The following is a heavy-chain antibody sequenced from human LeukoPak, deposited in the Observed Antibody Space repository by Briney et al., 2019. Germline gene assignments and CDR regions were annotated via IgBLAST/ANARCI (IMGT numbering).Heavy chain of an antibody. Sequence: GGSLRLSCAASGFTFSRYWMTWVRQAPGKGLEWVANIRQDGGVKYYMDSAKGRFTLSRDNAKSSLYLQMNSLRVEDTAMYFCARTVVVVVGASDYFDYWGQGTLVTVSS. CDR1: GFTFSRYW. CDR3: ARTVVVVVGASDYFDY. CDR2: IRQDGGVK. V-gene: IGHV3-7*03. J-gene: IGHJ4*02. D-gene: IGHD2-2*01.